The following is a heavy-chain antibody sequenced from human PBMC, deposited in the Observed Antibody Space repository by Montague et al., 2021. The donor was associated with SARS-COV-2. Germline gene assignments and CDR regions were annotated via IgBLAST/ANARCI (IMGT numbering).Heavy chain of an antibody. CDR2: MHFTGKT. V-gene: IGHV4-4*07. D-gene: IGHD3-10*01. Sequence: SETLSLTCSVSGDSITNHYWSWIRQPAGKGLEWIGRMHFTGKTNFSPFFSSRVTISVDTSKNQFSLKLSSVTAADTAVYYCARVQRGYYYGLGVSAHFDYWAQGTLVTVST. J-gene: IGHJ4*02. CDR1: GDSITNHY. CDR3: ARVQRGYYYGLGVSAHFDY.